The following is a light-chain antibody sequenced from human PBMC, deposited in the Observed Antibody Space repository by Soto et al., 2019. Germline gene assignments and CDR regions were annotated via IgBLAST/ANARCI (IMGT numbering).Light chain of an antibody. CDR1: QGVGSD. CDR2: DAS. Sequence: EIVMTQSPATLSVSPGERATLSCRASQGVGSDLAWYQQKPGQAPRLVIYDASNRATGIPAGFSGSGSGTDFTLTISSLEPEDFAVYYCQQRSDWPPITFGQGTRLEIK. V-gene: IGKV3-11*01. CDR3: QQRSDWPPIT. J-gene: IGKJ5*01.